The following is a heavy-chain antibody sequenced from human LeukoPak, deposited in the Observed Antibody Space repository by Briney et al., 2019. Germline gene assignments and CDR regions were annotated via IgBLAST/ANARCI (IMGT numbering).Heavy chain of an antibody. V-gene: IGHV3-48*01. D-gene: IGHD5-12*01. Sequence: PGGSLRLSCAASGFTFSSYSMNWVRQAPGKGLGWVSYISSSSSTIYYADSVKGRFTISRDNAKNSLYLQINSLRAEDTAVYYCARALVATIDDYWGQGTLVTVSS. CDR3: ARALVATIDDY. CDR1: GFTFSSYS. J-gene: IGHJ4*02. CDR2: ISSSSSTI.